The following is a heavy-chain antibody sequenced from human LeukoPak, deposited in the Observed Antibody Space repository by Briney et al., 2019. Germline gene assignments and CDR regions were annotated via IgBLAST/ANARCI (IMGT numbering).Heavy chain of an antibody. V-gene: IGHV4-59*01. CDR3: ARVSGYCSTTSCRGIEY. Sequence: SETLSLTCSVSGGSISGYYWSWIGQPPGKGLEWMGYIHYSGSTNYNPSLKSRVTISVDTSKNQFSLKLSSVTAADTAVYYCARVSGYCSTTSCRGIEYWGQGTLVTVS. D-gene: IGHD2-2*01. J-gene: IGHJ4*02. CDR2: IHYSGST. CDR1: GGSISGYY.